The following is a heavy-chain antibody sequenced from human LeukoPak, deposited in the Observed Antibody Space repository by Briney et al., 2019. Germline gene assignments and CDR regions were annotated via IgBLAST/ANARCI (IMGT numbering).Heavy chain of an antibody. CDR3: ARTPYDILNYMDV. Sequence: GGSLRLSCAASGFTFSSYSMNWVRQAPGKGLEWVSSISSGSSYIYYADSVKGRFTISRDNAKNSLYLQMNSLRAEDTAVYYCARTPYDILNYMDVWGKGTTVTVSS. J-gene: IGHJ6*03. CDR2: ISSGSSYI. CDR1: GFTFSSYS. D-gene: IGHD3-9*01. V-gene: IGHV3-21*01.